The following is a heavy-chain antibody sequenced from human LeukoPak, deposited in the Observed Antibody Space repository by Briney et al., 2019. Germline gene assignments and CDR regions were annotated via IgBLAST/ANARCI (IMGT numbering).Heavy chain of an antibody. V-gene: IGHV1-69*06. CDR2: IIPIFDTA. CDR3: ARAPYDILTGYSLNWFDP. J-gene: IGHJ5*02. D-gene: IGHD3-9*01. Sequence: SVKVSCKASGGTFSSYAITWLRQAPGQGLEWMGGIIPIFDTANYAQKFQGRVTITGDTSAYTAYMELRSLSSADTAVYFCARAPYDILTGYSLNWFDPWGQGTLVTVSS. CDR1: GGTFSSYA.